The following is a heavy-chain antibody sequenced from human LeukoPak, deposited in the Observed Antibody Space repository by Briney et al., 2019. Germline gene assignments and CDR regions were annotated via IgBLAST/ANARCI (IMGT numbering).Heavy chain of an antibody. CDR2: ISSSGSTI. V-gene: IGHV3-11*01. J-gene: IGHJ4*02. Sequence: GGSLRLSCAASRFTFSDYYMSWIRQAPGKGLEWVSYISSSGSTIYYADSVKGRFTISRDNAKNSLYLQMNSLRAEDTAVYYCARDLNYDLWSGSGGYWGQGTLVTVSS. CDR1: RFTFSDYY. D-gene: IGHD3-3*01. CDR3: ARDLNYDLWSGSGGY.